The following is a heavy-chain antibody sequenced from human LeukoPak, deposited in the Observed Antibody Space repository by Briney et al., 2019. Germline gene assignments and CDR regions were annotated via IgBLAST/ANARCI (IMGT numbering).Heavy chain of an antibody. D-gene: IGHD5-12*01. CDR1: GGSFSGYY. V-gene: IGHV4-34*01. Sequence: PSETLSLTCAVYGGSFSGYYWSWIRQPSGKGLEWIGEINHSGSTNYNPSLKSRVTISVDTSKNQFSLKLSSVTAADTAVYYCARGIVATMAFDYWGQGTLVTVSS. CDR3: ARGIVATMAFDY. CDR2: INHSGST. J-gene: IGHJ4*02.